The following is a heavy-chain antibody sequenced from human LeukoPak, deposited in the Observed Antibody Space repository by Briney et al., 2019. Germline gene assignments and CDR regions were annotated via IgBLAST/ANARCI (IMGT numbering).Heavy chain of an antibody. Sequence: SETLSLICAVSGGSISSGGYSWSWLRQPPGKGLEWIGYIYHSGSTYYNPSLKSRVTISVDRSKNQFSLKLSSVTAADTAVYYCARVSREDAFDIWGQGTMVTVSS. V-gene: IGHV4-30-2*01. CDR2: IYHSGST. CDR3: ARVSREDAFDI. D-gene: IGHD1-26*01. J-gene: IGHJ3*02. CDR1: GGSISSGGYS.